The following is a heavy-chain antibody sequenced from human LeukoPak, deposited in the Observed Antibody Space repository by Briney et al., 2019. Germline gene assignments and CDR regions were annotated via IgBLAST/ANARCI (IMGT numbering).Heavy chain of an antibody. CDR1: GFTVSSNY. Sequence: GGSLRLSCAASGFTVSSNYMSWVRQAPGKGLEWVSVIYSGGSTYYADSVKGRFTISRDNSKNTLYLQLNSLRAEDTAVYYCARVGRGYSYGYSDYWGQGTLVTVSS. V-gene: IGHV3-53*01. J-gene: IGHJ4*02. CDR3: ARVGRGYSYGYSDY. D-gene: IGHD5-18*01. CDR2: IYSGGST.